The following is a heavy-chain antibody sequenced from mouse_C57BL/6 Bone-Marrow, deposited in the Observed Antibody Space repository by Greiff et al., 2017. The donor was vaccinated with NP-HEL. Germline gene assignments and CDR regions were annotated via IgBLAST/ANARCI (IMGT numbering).Heavy chain of an antibody. V-gene: IGHV5-17*01. CDR1: GFTFSDYG. Sequence: EVQGVESGGGLVKPGGSLKLSCAASGFTFSDYGMHWVRQAPEKGLEWVAYISSGSSTIYYADTVKGRFTISRDNAKNTLFLQMTSLRSEDTAMYYCARGYYWFAYWGQGTLVTVSA. CDR3: ARGYYWFAY. D-gene: IGHD2-3*01. CDR2: ISSGSSTI. J-gene: IGHJ3*01.